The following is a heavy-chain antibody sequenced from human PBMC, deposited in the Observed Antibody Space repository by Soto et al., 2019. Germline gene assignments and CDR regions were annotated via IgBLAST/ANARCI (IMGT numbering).Heavy chain of an antibody. V-gene: IGHV4-31*03. CDR1: GGSISSGGYY. CDR3: ARSGYSYGPNPLLY. CDR2: IYYSGST. D-gene: IGHD5-18*01. J-gene: IGHJ4*02. Sequence: QVQLQESGPGLVKPSQTLSLTCTVSGGSISSGGYYWSWIRQHPGKGLEWIGYIYYSGSTYYNPSLQSRVTISLDTSKNQFSLKLSSFTAADTAVYYCARSGYSYGPNPLLYWGQGTLVTVSS.